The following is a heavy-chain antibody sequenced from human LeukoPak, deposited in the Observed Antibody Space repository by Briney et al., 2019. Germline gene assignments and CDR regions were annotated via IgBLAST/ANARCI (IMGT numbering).Heavy chain of an antibody. CDR2: INRDGRST. CDR3: ARHPYDILTGPSFDY. V-gene: IGHV3-74*01. CDR1: GFTFSSDW. Sequence: GGSLRLSCAASGFTFSSDWMHWVRQAPGKGLVWVSRINRDGRSTTYADSVKGRFSISRDNAKNTLYLQMNSLRAEDTAVYYCARHPYDILTGPSFDYWGQGTLVTVSS. D-gene: IGHD3-9*01. J-gene: IGHJ4*02.